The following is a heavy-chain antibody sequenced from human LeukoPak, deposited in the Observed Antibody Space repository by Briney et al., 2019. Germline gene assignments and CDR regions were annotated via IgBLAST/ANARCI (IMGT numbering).Heavy chain of an antibody. V-gene: IGHV3-33*08. J-gene: IGHJ6*02. CDR2: IWYDGSNK. D-gene: IGHD3-16*01. CDR3: ARGGGLDV. CDR1: GFTFSSYA. Sequence: PGGSLRLSCAASGFTFSSYAMSWVRQAPGKGLEWVAVIWYDGSNKYYADSVKGRFTISRDNSKNTLYLQMNSLRAEDTAVYFCARGGGLDVWGQGATVTVSS.